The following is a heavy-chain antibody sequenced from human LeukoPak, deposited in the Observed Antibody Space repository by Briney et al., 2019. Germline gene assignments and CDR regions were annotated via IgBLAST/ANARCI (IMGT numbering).Heavy chain of an antibody. D-gene: IGHD3-22*01. J-gene: IGHJ4*02. Sequence: SETLSLTCTVSGGSISSYYWSWIRQPPGKGLEWIGYIYYSGGTNYNPSLKSRVTISVDTSKNQFSLKLSSVTAADTAVYYCARAISCYYDSSGYYFDYWGQGTLVTVSS. CDR1: GGSISSYY. V-gene: IGHV4-59*01. CDR3: ARAISCYYDSSGYYFDY. CDR2: IYYSGGT.